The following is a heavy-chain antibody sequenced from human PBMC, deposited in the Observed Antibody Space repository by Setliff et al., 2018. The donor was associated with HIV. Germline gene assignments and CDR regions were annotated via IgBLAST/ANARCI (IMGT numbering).Heavy chain of an antibody. Sequence: ASVKVSCKASGYTFTSYDINWVRQATGQGLEWMGRINPNSGGTNYAQKFQGRVTMTRDTSVSTAYMELSRLRSDDTAVYYCAKDDRYYYDTSGSPSNWFDPWGQGTLVTVSS. D-gene: IGHD3-22*01. V-gene: IGHV1-2*06. CDR2: INPNSGGT. CDR3: AKDDRYYYDTSGSPSNWFDP. J-gene: IGHJ5*02. CDR1: GYTFTSYD.